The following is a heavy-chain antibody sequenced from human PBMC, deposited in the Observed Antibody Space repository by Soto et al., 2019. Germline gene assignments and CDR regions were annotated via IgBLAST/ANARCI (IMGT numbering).Heavy chain of an antibody. V-gene: IGHV3-30-3*01. CDR3: AREGPSDGYNPEDLDY. CDR2: ISYDGSNK. J-gene: IGHJ4*02. CDR1: GFTFSSYA. D-gene: IGHD5-12*01. Sequence: QVQLVESGGGVVQPGRSLRLSCAASGFTFSSYAMHWVRQAPGKGLEWVAVISYDGSNKYYADSVKGRFTISRDNSKNTLYLQMNSLRAEDTAVYYCAREGPSDGYNPEDLDYWGQGTLVTVSS.